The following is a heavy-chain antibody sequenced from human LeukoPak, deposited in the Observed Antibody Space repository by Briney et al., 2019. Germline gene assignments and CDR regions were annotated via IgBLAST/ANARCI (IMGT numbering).Heavy chain of an antibody. D-gene: IGHD5-12*01. J-gene: IGHJ4*02. CDR2: ISYDGSNK. CDR1: GFTFSSYG. Sequence: PGRSLRLSCAASGFTFSSYGMHWVRQAPGKGLEWVAVISYDGSNKYYADSVKGRFTISRDNSKNTLYLQMNSLRAEDTAVYYCAKDRGWLRIIFDYWGQGTLVTVSS. V-gene: IGHV3-30*18. CDR3: AKDRGWLRIIFDY.